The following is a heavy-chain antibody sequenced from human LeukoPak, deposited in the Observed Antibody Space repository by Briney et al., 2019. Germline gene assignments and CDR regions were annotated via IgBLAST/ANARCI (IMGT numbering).Heavy chain of an antibody. V-gene: IGHV1-18*01. CDR2: ISCYNGDTNYAQKRNT. Sequence: ASVKVSCKASGYTFTNYGISWVRQAPGQGLEWMGWISCYNGDTNYAQKRNTKYAQKLQGRVTMTTDTSTSTAYMELSSLRSEDTAVYYCARDPPYDSSVSWGYWGQGTLVTVSS. CDR3: ARDPPYDSSVSWGY. CDR1: GYTFTNYG. J-gene: IGHJ4*02. D-gene: IGHD3-22*01.